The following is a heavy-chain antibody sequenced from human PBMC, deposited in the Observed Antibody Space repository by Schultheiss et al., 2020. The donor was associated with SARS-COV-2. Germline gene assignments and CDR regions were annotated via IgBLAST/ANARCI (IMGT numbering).Heavy chain of an antibody. CDR2: IYSGGST. V-gene: IGHV3-66*01. D-gene: IGHD6-19*01. CDR1: GFTFSSYS. CDR3: ARVSYSSGQIDY. J-gene: IGHJ4*02. Sequence: GGSLRLSCAASGFTFSSYSMNWVRQAPGKGLEWVSVIYSGGSTYYADSVKGRFTISRDNSKNTLYLQMNSLRAEDTAVYYCARVSYSSGQIDYWGQGTLVTVSS.